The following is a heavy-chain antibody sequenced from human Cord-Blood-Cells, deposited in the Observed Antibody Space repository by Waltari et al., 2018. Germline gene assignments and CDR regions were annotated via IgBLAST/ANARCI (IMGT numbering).Heavy chain of an antibody. J-gene: IGHJ2*01. CDR3: AKGRSGYYWYFDL. Sequence: EVQLLESGGGLVQPGGSLRLSCAASGFTFSSYAMSWVRQAPGKGLEWVSAISGSGGSTYYADSVKGRFTISRDNSKNTLYLQMNSLRAEDTAIYYCAKGRSGYYWYFDLWGRGTLVTVSS. CDR1: GFTFSSYA. V-gene: IGHV3-23*01. CDR2: ISGSGGST. D-gene: IGHD3-16*02.